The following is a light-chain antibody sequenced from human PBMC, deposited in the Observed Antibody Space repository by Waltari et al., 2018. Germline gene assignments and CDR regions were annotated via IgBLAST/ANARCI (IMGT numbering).Light chain of an antibody. CDR1: KLGDKY. Sequence: SYELTQPPSVSVSPGQTDSITCSGDKLGDKYACWYQQKPGQSPVLVIYQDSKRPSGIPERFSGSNSGNTATLTISGTQAMDEADDDCQAWDSSTAVFGGGTKLTVL. CDR3: QAWDSSTAV. CDR2: QDS. V-gene: IGLV3-1*01. J-gene: IGLJ2*01.